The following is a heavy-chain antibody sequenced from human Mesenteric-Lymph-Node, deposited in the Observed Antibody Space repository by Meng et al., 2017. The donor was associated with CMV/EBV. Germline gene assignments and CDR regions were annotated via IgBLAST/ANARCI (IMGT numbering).Heavy chain of an antibody. Sequence: GGSLRLSCAASGFTFSPYGSYAMGWVRQAAGRGPEWVSSISNGGDKTYYADSVKGRFTISRDISENTLYLQLNSLRDEDTAVYYCAKDRGSIVLVPAAMGRRWYYSDGMDVWGQGTTVTVS. CDR1: GFTFSPYGSYA. D-gene: IGHD2-2*01. CDR2: ISNGGDKT. J-gene: IGHJ6*02. CDR3: AKDRGSIVLVPAAMGRRWYYSDGMDV. V-gene: IGHV3-23*01.